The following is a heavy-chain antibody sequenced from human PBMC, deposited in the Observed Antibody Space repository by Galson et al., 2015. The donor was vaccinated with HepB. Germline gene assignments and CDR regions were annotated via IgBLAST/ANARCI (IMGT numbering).Heavy chain of an antibody. CDR3: ARDNDLSSIAARPGWFDP. CDR1: GFTFSSYG. CDR2: ISYDGSNK. V-gene: IGHV3-30*03. Sequence: SLRLSCAASGFTFSSYGMHWVRQAPGKGLEWVAVISYDGSNKYYADSVKGRFTISRDNSKSTLYLQMNSLRAEDTAVYYCARDNDLSSIAARPGWFDPWGQGTLVTVSS. D-gene: IGHD6-6*01. J-gene: IGHJ5*02.